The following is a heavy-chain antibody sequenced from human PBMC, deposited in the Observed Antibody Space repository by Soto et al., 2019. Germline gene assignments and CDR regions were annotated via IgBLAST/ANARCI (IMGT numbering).Heavy chain of an antibody. Sequence: SVKVSCKASGGTFSSYSISWVRQAPGQGLGWMGGIIPIFGTANYAQKFQGRVTITADKSTSTAYMELSSLRSEDTAVYYCASTYYYDSSGYPARGKAYYYYGMDVWGQGTTVTVSS. V-gene: IGHV1-69*06. D-gene: IGHD3-22*01. J-gene: IGHJ6*02. CDR2: IIPIFGTA. CDR3: ASTYYYDSSGYPARGKAYYYYGMDV. CDR1: GGTFSSYS.